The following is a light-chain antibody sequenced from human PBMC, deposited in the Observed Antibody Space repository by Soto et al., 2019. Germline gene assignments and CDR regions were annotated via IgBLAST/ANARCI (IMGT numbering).Light chain of an antibody. J-gene: IGLJ2*01. Sequence: QSALTQPRSVSGSPGQSVTISCTGSISNVGGYNYVSWYQQHPDEAPQLIIYNVNKRPSGVPDRFSGSKSGNTASLTISGLQAGDEADYYCCSYGGTVVFGGGTTLTVL. CDR3: CSYGGTVV. CDR2: NVN. V-gene: IGLV2-11*01. CDR1: ISNVGGYNY.